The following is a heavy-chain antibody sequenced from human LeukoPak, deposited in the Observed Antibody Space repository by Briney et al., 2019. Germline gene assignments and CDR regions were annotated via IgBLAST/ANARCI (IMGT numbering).Heavy chain of an antibody. V-gene: IGHV1-3*01. J-gene: IGHJ4*02. CDR2: INAGNGHT. Sequence: ASVKVSCKASGFTFTNYAMQWVRQAPGQRLEWMGWINAGNGHTRYSQRFQGRVTITRDTSATTAYMEVTSLRSEDTAEYYCARGIWTRTVSSYYLDYWGQGTLVTVSS. CDR1: GFTFTNYA. D-gene: IGHD3/OR15-3a*01. CDR3: ARGIWTRTVSSYYLDY.